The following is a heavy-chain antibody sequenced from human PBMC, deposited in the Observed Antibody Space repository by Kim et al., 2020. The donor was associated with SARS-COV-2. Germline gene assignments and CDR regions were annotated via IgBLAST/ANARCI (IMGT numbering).Heavy chain of an antibody. D-gene: IGHD3-16*01. V-gene: IGHV3-64D*06. J-gene: IGHJ6*02. CDR3: VKMGFGYGMDV. CDR1: GFTFSSYA. Sequence: GGSLRLSCSASGFTFSSYAMHWVRQAPGKGLEYVSAISSNGGSTYYADSVKGRFTISRDNSKNTLYLQMSSLRAEDTAVYYCVKMGFGYGMDVWGQGTTVTVSS. CDR2: ISSNGGST.